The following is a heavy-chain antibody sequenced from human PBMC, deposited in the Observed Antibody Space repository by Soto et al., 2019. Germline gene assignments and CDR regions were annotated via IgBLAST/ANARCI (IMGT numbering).Heavy chain of an antibody. D-gene: IGHD3-16*02. Sequence: SETLSLTCAVYGGSFSGYYWSWIRQPPGKGLEWIGEINHSGSTNYNPSLKSRVTISVDTSKNQFSLKLSSGTAADTAVYYCARGRESTFGGFIVKGQSFXYGAQGPLVPVSA. CDR2: INHSGST. V-gene: IGHV4-34*01. CDR3: ARGRESTFGGFIVKGQSFXY. CDR1: GGSFSGYY. J-gene: IGHJ4*02.